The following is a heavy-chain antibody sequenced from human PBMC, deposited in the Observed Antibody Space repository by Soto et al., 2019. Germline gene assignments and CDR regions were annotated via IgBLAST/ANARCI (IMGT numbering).Heavy chain of an antibody. J-gene: IGHJ5*02. CDR3: AEGGYDSGSAWFDP. CDR1: GDSVSSNSAS. Sequence: PSQTLSLTCAISGDSVSSNSASWNWIRQSPSRGLEWLGRTYYRSKWYTDYAVTVRRRTSINADTSKNQFSLQLNSVTPEDTAVYYCAEGGYDSGSAWFDPWGQGTLVTVSS. CDR2: TYYRSKWYT. V-gene: IGHV6-1*01. D-gene: IGHD6-19*01.